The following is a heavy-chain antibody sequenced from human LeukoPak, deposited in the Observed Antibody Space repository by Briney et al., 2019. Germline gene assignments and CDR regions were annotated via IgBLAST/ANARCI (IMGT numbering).Heavy chain of an antibody. CDR2: INHSGST. CDR3: ARGYYDFWSGHRYYYYGMDV. V-gene: IGHV4-34*01. D-gene: IGHD3-3*01. J-gene: IGHJ6*02. Sequence: PSETLSLTCAVYGGSFSGYYWSWIRQPPGKGLEWIGEINHSGSTNYNPSLKSRVTIAVDTSKNQCALKLSSVTAADTAVYYCARGYYDFWSGHRYYYYGMDVWGQGTTVTVSS. CDR1: GGSFSGYY.